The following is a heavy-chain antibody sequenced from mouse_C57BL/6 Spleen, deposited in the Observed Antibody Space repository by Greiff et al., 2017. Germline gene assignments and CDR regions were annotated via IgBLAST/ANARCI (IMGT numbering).Heavy chain of an antibody. V-gene: IGHV1-15*01. CDR1: GYTFTDYE. Sequence: VQLQESGAELVRPGASVTLSCKASGYTFTDYEMHWVKQTPVHGLEWIGAIDPETGGTAYNQKFKGKAILTADKSSSTAYMELRSLTSEDSAVYYCTRDTVVATDWYVDVWGTGTTVTVSS. CDR2: IDPETGGT. J-gene: IGHJ1*03. D-gene: IGHD1-1*01. CDR3: TRDTVVATDWYVDV.